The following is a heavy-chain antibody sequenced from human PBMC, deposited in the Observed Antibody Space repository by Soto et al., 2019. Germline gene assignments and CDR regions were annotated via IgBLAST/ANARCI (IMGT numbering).Heavy chain of an antibody. V-gene: IGHV3-23*01. Sequence: EVQLLESGGGLVQPGGSLRLSCAASGFTFSSYAMSWVRQAPGKGLEWVSAISGSGGSTYYADSVKGRFTISRDNSKNTPYLQMNSLRAEDTAVYYCAKDREPYGDYENDAFDIWGQGTMVTVSS. CDR1: GFTFSSYA. D-gene: IGHD4-17*01. CDR2: ISGSGGST. J-gene: IGHJ3*02. CDR3: AKDREPYGDYENDAFDI.